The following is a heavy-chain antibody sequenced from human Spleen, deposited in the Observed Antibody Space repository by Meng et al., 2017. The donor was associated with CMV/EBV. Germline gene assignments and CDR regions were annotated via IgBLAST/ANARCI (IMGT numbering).Heavy chain of an antibody. Sequence: GGSLRLSCAASGFIVSSNYMSWVRQAPGKGLKWLSVIYSGGSTYYADSVKGRFTISRDNSKNTLYLQMNSLRAEDTAVYFCARTAGPYYSSDYWGQGTLVTVSS. CDR1: GFIVSSNY. CDR3: ARTAGPYYSSDY. CDR2: IYSGGST. V-gene: IGHV3-53*01. J-gene: IGHJ4*02.